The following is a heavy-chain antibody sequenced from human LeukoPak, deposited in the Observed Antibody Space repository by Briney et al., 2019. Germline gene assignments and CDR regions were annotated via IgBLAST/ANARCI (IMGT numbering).Heavy chain of an antibody. Sequence: PGASVKVSCKASGYTFTSYYMHWVRQAPGQGLEWMGLINPSGGSTSYAQKFQGRVTMTRDTSTSTVYMELSSLRSEDTAVYYCARSRITMVRGVIRGSYFDYWGQGTLVTVSS. CDR2: INPSGGST. CDR1: GYTFTSYY. D-gene: IGHD3-10*01. V-gene: IGHV1-46*01. J-gene: IGHJ4*02. CDR3: ARSRITMVRGVIRGSYFDY.